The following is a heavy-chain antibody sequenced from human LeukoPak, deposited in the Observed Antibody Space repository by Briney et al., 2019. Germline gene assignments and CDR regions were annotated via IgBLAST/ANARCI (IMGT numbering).Heavy chain of an antibody. D-gene: IGHD4-11*01. J-gene: IGHJ4*02. CDR2: ISAHNGNT. CDR1: GYSFTSYG. V-gene: IGHV1-18*01. CDR3: AGAETTLLLNY. Sequence: ASVKVSCKASGYSFTSYGIIWVRQTPGQGLQWMGWISAHNGNTNYAQKLQGRVTLTTDTSTSTVYMELRSLTSDDTAVYYCAGAETTLLLNYWGQGTLVTVSS.